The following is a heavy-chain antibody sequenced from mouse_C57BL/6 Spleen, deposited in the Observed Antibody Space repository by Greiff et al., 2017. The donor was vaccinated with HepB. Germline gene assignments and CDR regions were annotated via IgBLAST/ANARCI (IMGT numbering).Heavy chain of an antibody. CDR1: GYTFTSYW. V-gene: IGHV1-50*01. CDR3: ARRYYEYEGRTMDY. J-gene: IGHJ4*01. CDR2: IDPSDSYT. Sequence: QVQLQQPGAELVKPGASVKLSCKASGYTFTSYWMQWVKQRPGQGLEWIGEIDPSDSYTNYNQKFKGKATLTVDTSSSTAYMQLSSLTSEDSAVYYCARRYYEYEGRTMDYWGQGTSVTVSS. D-gene: IGHD2-4*01.